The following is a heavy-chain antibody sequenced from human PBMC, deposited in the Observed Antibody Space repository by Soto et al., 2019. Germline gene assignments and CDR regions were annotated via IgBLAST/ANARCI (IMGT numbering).Heavy chain of an antibody. CDR2: ISGSGGST. D-gene: IGHD6-13*01. CDR1: GFTFSSYA. J-gene: IGHJ4*02. V-gene: IGHV3-23*01. CDR3: ARRGPGTDFDY. Sequence: EVPLLESGGGLVQPGGSLRLSCAASGFTFSSYAMRWVRQAPGKGLEWVSAISGSGGSTYYADSVKGRFTISRDNSKNTLYLQMNSLRAEDTSVYDCARRGPGTDFDYWGQGTLVTVSS.